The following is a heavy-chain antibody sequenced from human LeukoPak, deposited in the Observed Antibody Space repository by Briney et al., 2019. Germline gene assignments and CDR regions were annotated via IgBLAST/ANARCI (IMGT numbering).Heavy chain of an antibody. J-gene: IGHJ3*02. CDR3: AKDFNTGHYYDSSDGVFDI. V-gene: IGHV3-30*18. D-gene: IGHD3-22*01. CDR1: GFTFSSYG. Sequence: QPGGSLRLSCAASGFTFSSYGMHWVRQAPGKGLEWVAVISYDGSNKYYADSVKGRFTISRDNSKNTLYLQMNSLRAEDTAVYYRAKDFNTGHYYDSSDGVFDIWGQGTMVTVSS. CDR2: ISYDGSNK.